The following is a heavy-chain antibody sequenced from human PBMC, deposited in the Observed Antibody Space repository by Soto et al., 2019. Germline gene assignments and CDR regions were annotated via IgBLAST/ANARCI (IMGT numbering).Heavy chain of an antibody. CDR1: GGTFSSYA. CDR3: ARDGAAAGYYYYYGMDV. V-gene: IGHV1-69*13. CDR2: IIPIFGTA. Sequence: SVKVSCKVSGGTFSSYAISWVRQAPGQGLEWMGGIIPIFGTANYAQKFQGRVTITADESTSTAYMELSSLRSEDTAVYYCARDGAAAGYYYYYGMDVWGQGTTVTVSS. D-gene: IGHD6-13*01. J-gene: IGHJ6*02.